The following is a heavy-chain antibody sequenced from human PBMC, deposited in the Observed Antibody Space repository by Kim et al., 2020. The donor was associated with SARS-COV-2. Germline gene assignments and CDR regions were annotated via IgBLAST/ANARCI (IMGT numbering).Heavy chain of an antibody. CDR1: GFTFSSYS. V-gene: IGHV3-21*04. Sequence: GVSLRLSCAASGFTFSSYSMNWVRQAPGKGLEWVSSISSSSSYIYYADSVKGRFTISRDNAKNSLYLQMNSLRAEDTAVYYCARDLTYYYDSSGYNAFDIWGQGTMVTVSS. J-gene: IGHJ3*02. D-gene: IGHD3-22*01. CDR2: ISSSSSYI. CDR3: ARDLTYYYDSSGYNAFDI.